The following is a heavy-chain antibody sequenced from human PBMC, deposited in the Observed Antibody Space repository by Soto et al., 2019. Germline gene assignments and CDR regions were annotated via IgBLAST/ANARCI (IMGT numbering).Heavy chain of an antibody. CDR2: IKNKANSYTT. CDR3: TRARLGSSGASDY. J-gene: IGHJ4*02. Sequence: EVQLVESGGGLVQPAGSLRLSCAASGFTFSDHYMDWVRQAPGKGLEWVGRIKNKANSYTTEYAAPVKGRVIISRDDSKNSVFLQTNRLKTDATAVYYCTRARLGSSGASDYWGPGILVTVSS. V-gene: IGHV3-72*01. CDR1: GFTFSDHY. D-gene: IGHD6-19*01.